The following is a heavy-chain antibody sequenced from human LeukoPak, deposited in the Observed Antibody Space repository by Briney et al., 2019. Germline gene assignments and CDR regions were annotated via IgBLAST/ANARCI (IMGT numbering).Heavy chain of an antibody. D-gene: IGHD3-22*01. J-gene: IGHJ4*02. V-gene: IGHV3-23*01. CDR1: GFTFSSYA. CDR3: AKDKVDSSGYYYY. CDR2: ISGSGGST. Sequence: GGSLRLSCAASGFTFSSYAMSWVRQAPGKGLEWVSAISGSGGSTYYADSVKGRFTISRDNSKNTLYLQMNSLRAEDTVVYYCAKDKVDSSGYYYYWGQGTLVTVSS.